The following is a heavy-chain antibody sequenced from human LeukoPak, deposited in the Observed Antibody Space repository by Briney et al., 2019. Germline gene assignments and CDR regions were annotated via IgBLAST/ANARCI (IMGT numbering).Heavy chain of an antibody. CDR1: GGTFSSYA. V-gene: IGHV1-69*13. CDR3: ARDHESAGYSGYDPFDY. CDR2: TIPIFGTA. Sequence: VASVKVSCKASGGTFSSYAFSWVRQAPGQGLEWMGGTIPIFGTANYAQKFQGRVTITADQSTSTAYMELSSLRSEDTAAYYCARDHESAGYSGYDPFDYWGQGTLVTVSS. J-gene: IGHJ4*02. D-gene: IGHD5-12*01.